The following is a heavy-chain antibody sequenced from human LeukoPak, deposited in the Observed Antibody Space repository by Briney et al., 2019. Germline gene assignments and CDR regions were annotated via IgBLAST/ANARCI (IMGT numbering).Heavy chain of an antibody. J-gene: IGHJ3*01. CDR1: GYTLTELS. CDR3: ATGRLYYDRRGYYENDAFDL. V-gene: IGHV1-24*01. CDR2: FDPEDGET. D-gene: IGHD3-22*01. Sequence: ASVKVSCKVSGYTLTELSMHWVRQAPGKGLEWMGGFDPEDGETIYAQKFQGRVTMTEDTSTDTAYMELSSLRSEDTAVYYCATGRLYYDRRGYYENDAFDLWGHGTRVTVTS.